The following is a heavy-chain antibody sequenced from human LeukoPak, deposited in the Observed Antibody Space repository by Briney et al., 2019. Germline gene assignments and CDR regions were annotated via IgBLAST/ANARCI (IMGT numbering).Heavy chain of an antibody. V-gene: IGHV3-21*01. CDR1: GFTSISYS. CDR2: ISSSGSYI. CDR3: ARSWRDGSGNYYPYDAFDI. Sequence: GGSLRLSCAVSGFTSISYSMNWVRQAPGKGLEWVSSISSSGSYIYYADSVKGRFTISRDNAQNSLYLQMNSLRAEDTAVYYCARSWRDGSGNYYPYDAFDIWGQGTMVTVSS. D-gene: IGHD3-10*01. J-gene: IGHJ3*02.